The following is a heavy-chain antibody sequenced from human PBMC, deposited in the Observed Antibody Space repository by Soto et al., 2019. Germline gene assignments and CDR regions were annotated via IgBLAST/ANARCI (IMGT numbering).Heavy chain of an antibody. D-gene: IGHD5-18*01. CDR2: ISSSSTYI. CDR1: GFTFSTYS. J-gene: IGHJ6*03. Sequence: EVQLVESGGGLVKPGGSLRLSCAASGFTFSTYSMNWVRQAPGKGLEWVSSISSSSTYIYYADSVKVRFTISRDNAKKSLYLQMTSLRAEDTAVYYCARVAGTDMVLYMDVWGKGTTVTVSS. V-gene: IGHV3-21*01. CDR3: ARVAGTDMVLYMDV.